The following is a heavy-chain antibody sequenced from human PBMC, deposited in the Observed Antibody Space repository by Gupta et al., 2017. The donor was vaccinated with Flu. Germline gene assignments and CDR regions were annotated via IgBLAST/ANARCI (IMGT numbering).Heavy chain of an antibody. D-gene: IGHD1-26*01. V-gene: IGHV3-30*18. CDR3: AKDRVSAGATPLDY. CDR1: SSYG. Sequence: SSYGMHWVRQAPGKGLEWVAVISYDGSNKYYADSVKGRFTISRDNSKNTLYLQMNSLRAEDTAVYYCAKDRVSAGATPLDYWGQGTLATVS. J-gene: IGHJ4*02. CDR2: ISYDGSNK.